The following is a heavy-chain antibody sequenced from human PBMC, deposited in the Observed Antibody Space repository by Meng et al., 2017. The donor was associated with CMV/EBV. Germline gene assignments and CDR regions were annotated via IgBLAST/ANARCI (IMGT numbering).Heavy chain of an antibody. V-gene: IGHV1-46*01. J-gene: IGHJ6*02. CDR1: GYTFTSYY. D-gene: IGHD3-3*01. CDR3: ARAGGYDFWSGKPKYGMDV. Sequence: ASVKVSCKASGYTFTSYYMHWVRQAPGQGLEWMGIINPSGGSTSYAQKFQDRVTMTRDTSTSTVYMELSSLRSEDTAVYYCARAGGYDFWSGKPKYGMDVWGQGTTVTVSS. CDR2: INPSGGST.